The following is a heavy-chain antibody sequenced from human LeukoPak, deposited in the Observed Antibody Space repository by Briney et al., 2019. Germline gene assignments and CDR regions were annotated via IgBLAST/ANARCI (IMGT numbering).Heavy chain of an antibody. Sequence: GESLKISCKGSGYSFTSYWIGWVRQMPGKGLEWMGIIYPGDSDTRYSPSFQGQDTISADKSISTAYLQWSSLKASDTAMYYCARHGDILTEDYYYGMDVWGQGTTVTVSS. CDR2: IYPGDSDT. J-gene: IGHJ6*02. CDR1: GYSFTSYW. D-gene: IGHD3-9*01. V-gene: IGHV5-51*01. CDR3: ARHGDILTEDYYYGMDV.